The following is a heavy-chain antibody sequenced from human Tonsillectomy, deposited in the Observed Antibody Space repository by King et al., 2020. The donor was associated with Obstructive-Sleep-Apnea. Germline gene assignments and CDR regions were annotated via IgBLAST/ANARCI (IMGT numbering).Heavy chain of an antibody. D-gene: IGHD3-10*01. CDR2: ISYDGNNK. CDR1: GFTFSSYG. CDR3: AKCYNSGSYYNGPRG. Sequence: QLVQSGGGVGQPGGSLRLSCAASGFTFSSYGMHWVRQAPGKGLEWGAVISYDGNNKYYADSVKGRFTISRDNSKNTLYLQMNSLRAEDTAMYYCAKCYNSGSYYNGPRGWGQGTLVTVSS. J-gene: IGHJ4*02. V-gene: IGHV3-30*18.